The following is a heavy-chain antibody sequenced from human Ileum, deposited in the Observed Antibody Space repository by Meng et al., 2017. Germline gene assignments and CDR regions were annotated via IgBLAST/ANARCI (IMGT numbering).Heavy chain of an antibody. CDR1: GGSFSGYY. CDR2: ISHSGST. J-gene: IGHJ4*02. V-gene: IGHV4-34*02. CDR3: ARGGVAARLGT. D-gene: IGHD6-6*01. Sequence: QGQLQQWGAGLLNPSETLSLTCAANGGSFSGYYWSWIRQPPGKGLEWIGEISHSGSTHYNPSLKSRLTISVDTSNNQFSLKLNSVTAADTAVYYCARGGVAARLGTWGQGALVTVSS.